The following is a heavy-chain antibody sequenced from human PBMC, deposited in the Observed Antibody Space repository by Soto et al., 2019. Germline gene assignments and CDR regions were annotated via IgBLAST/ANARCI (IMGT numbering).Heavy chain of an antibody. V-gene: IGHV3-30*18. J-gene: IGHJ4*02. CDR1: GFIFSTHG. CDR2: ISYDGSDK. D-gene: IGHD5-12*01. Sequence: QVQLVESGGGVVQPGRSLRLSCAASGFIFSTHGMHWVRQAPGKGLEWVAAISYDGSDKYYVDSVKGRFTISRDNSKNTLYLQMNSLTAEDTAVYYCAKGNHFVAAIVPNYWGQGTLVTVSS. CDR3: AKGNHFVAAIVPNY.